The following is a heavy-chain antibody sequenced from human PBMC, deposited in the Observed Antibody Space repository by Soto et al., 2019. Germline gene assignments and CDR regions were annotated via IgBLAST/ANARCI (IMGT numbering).Heavy chain of an antibody. CDR1: GFTFVNYW. V-gene: IGHV3-7*05. CDR3: ARDIMGRTFDI. J-gene: IGHJ3*02. CDR2: INVDGSEK. D-gene: IGHD2-8*01. Sequence: GGSLRLSCAASGFTFVNYWMNWVRQAPGKGLEWVANINVDGSEKYFVDSVRGRFTISRDNAKNSLYLEMNSLRAEDAAVYYCARDIMGRTFDIWGQGTMVTVSS.